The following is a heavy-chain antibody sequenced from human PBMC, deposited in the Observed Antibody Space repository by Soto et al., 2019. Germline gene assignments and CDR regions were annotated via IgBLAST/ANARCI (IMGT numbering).Heavy chain of an antibody. Sequence: GGSLRLSCAASGFTFSSRSMNWVRQAPGKGLEWVSYISSSSDKIYYADSVKGRFTVSRDNAKNSLYLQMNSLRAEDTAVYYCSRSSSVWYEVADYWGQGTLVTVSS. J-gene: IGHJ4*02. V-gene: IGHV3-48*01. CDR2: ISSSSDKI. CDR3: SRSSSVWYEVADY. CDR1: GFTFSSRS. D-gene: IGHD6-19*01.